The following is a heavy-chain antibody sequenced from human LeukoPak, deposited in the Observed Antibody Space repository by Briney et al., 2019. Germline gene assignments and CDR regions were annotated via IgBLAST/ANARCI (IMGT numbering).Heavy chain of an antibody. CDR1: GFPFDDFA. Sequence: PGGSLRLSCAASGFPFDDFAMHWVRQAPGQGLEWVSGISWESGSIDYADSVKGRFTISRDNAKNSLYLQMNSLRAEDTALYYCATGPYDSSGYYGYWGQGTLVTVSS. CDR2: ISWESGSI. J-gene: IGHJ4*02. V-gene: IGHV3-9*01. D-gene: IGHD3-22*01. CDR3: ATGPYDSSGYYGY.